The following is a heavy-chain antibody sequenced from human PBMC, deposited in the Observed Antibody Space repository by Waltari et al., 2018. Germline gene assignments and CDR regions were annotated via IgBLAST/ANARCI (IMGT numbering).Heavy chain of an antibody. CDR2: INPSGGST. D-gene: IGHD3-10*01. CDR1: GYTFTSYY. Sequence: VSCKASGYTFTSYYMHWVRQAPGQGLEWMGIINPSGGSTSYAQKFQGRVTMTRDTSTSTVYMELSSLRSEDTAVYYCARDLLTMVQGVRAWFDPWGQGTLVTVSS. J-gene: IGHJ5*02. V-gene: IGHV1-46*01. CDR3: ARDLLTMVQGVRAWFDP.